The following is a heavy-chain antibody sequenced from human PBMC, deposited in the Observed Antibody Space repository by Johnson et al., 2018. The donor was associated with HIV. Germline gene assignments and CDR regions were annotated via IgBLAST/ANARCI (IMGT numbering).Heavy chain of an antibody. D-gene: IGHD1-7*01. Sequence: VQLVESGGGLVQPGRSLRLSCTASGFTFGDYAMSWFRQAPGKGLEWVGFIRSKAYGGTTEYAASVKGRFTISRDDSKSIAYLQMNSLKTEDTAVYYCARDRDRLNWNYGALDIGGQGTMVTVSS. V-gene: IGHV3-49*03. CDR1: GFTFGDYA. CDR2: IRSKAYGGTT. J-gene: IGHJ3*02. CDR3: ARDRDRLNWNYGALDI.